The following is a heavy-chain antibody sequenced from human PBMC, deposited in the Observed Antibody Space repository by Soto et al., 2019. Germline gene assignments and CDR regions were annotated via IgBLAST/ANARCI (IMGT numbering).Heavy chain of an antibody. J-gene: IGHJ4*02. Sequence: QVQLQESGPGLVKPSQTLSLTCTVSGGSISSGDYYWSWIRQPPGKGLEWIGNIYYSGSTYYTPSLKSRVTISMDTSKNHFSLKLSSVTAADTAVYYCARVRRYCSGGSCYSFDFWGQGTLVTVSS. V-gene: IGHV4-30-4*01. CDR2: IYYSGST. CDR3: ARVRRYCSGGSCYSFDF. D-gene: IGHD2-15*01. CDR1: GGSISSGDYY.